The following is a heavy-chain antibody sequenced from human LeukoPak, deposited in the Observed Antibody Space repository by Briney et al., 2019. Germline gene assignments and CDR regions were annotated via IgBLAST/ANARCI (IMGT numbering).Heavy chain of an antibody. CDR2: ISGGGGDT. J-gene: IGHJ4*02. D-gene: IGHD7-27*01. CDR3: AKAWGPN. CDR1: GFTFNTYD. Sequence: GGTLRLSCAASGFTFNTYDMNWVRQAPGKGLEWVSFISGGGGDTYYADSVKARFTISRDISKHTLYLQMNSLRVEDTAVYYCAKAWGPNWGQGTLVTVSS. V-gene: IGHV3-23*01.